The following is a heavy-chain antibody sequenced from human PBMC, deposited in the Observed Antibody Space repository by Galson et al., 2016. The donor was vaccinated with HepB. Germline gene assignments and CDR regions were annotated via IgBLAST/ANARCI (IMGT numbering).Heavy chain of an antibody. V-gene: IGHV1-18*01. CDR1: GYTFRKFG. CDR2: VSPYSGWVSPYSGNT. D-gene: IGHD2-15*01. J-gene: IGHJ6*02. Sequence: SVKVSCKASGYTFRKFGISWVRQAPGQGLEWMGWVSPYSGWVSPYSGNTYYAEKFQGRVTLTTGTSTTTAYLELRSLTFDDTALYYCARDRRDCSGGRRCDKNGEDVWGQGTMVTVSS. CDR3: ARDRRDCSGGRRCDKNGEDV.